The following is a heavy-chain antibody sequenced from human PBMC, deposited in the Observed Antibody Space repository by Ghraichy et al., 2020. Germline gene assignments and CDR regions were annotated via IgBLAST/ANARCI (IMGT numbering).Heavy chain of an antibody. D-gene: IGHD5-12*01. J-gene: IGHJ4*02. V-gene: IGHV1-69*13. CDR1: GGTFSSYA. Sequence: SVKVSCKASGGTFSSYAISWVRQAPGQGLEWMGGIIPIFGTANYAQKFQGRVTITADESTSTAYMELSSLRSEDTAVYYCARGRGYSGYDQRGNFDYWGQGTLVTVSS. CDR3: ARGRGYSGYDQRGNFDY. CDR2: IIPIFGTA.